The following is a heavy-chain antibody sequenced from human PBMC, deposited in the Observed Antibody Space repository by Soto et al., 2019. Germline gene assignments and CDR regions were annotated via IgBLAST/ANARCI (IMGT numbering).Heavy chain of an antibody. J-gene: IGHJ5*02. CDR1: GYTFTSYA. Sequence: GASVKVSCKASGYTFTSYAMHWVRQAPGQRLEWMGWINAGNGNTKYSQKFQGRVSMTTDTSTTTAYMELRSLRSDDTAVYYCAKAAAAGPYNWFDPWRQGTLVPVSS. D-gene: IGHD6-13*01. CDR3: AKAAAAGPYNWFDP. CDR2: INAGNGNT. V-gene: IGHV1-3*01.